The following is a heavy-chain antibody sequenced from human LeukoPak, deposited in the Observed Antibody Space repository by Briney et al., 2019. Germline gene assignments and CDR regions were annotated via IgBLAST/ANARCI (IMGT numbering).Heavy chain of an antibody. V-gene: IGHV1-46*01. CDR2: INPSGGST. J-gene: IGHJ5*02. D-gene: IGHD1-26*01. Sequence: ASVKVSCKASGYTFTSYYMHWVRQAPGQGLEWMGIINPSGGSTSYAQKFQGRVTMTRDMSTSTDYMELSSLRSEDAAVYYCARDNSVGDTAWWFDPWGQGTLVTVSS. CDR1: GYTFTSYY. CDR3: ARDNSVGDTAWWFDP.